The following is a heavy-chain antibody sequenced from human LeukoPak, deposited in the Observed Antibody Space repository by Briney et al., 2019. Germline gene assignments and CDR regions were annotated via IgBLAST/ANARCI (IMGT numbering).Heavy chain of an antibody. D-gene: IGHD3-3*01. CDR2: IYYSGST. CDR3: ARVSGYDFWSGYYFSPLRSWFDP. Sequence: SETLSLTCTVSGGSISSSSYYWGWIRQPPGKGLEWIGNIYYSGSTYYNPSLKSRVTISVDTSTNQFSLKLSSVTAADTAVYYCARVSGYDFWSGYYFSPLRSWFDPWGQGTLVTVSS. CDR1: GGSISSSSYY. V-gene: IGHV4-39*07. J-gene: IGHJ5*02.